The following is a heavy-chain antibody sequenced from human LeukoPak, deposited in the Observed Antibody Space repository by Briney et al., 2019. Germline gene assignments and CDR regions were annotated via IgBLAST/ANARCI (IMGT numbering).Heavy chain of an antibody. CDR3: ARVPLRDCSSTSCLRYFYMDV. V-gene: IGHV4-30-4*02. J-gene: IGHJ6*03. Sequence: KPSETLSLTCTVSGGSISSGDYYWSWIRQPPGKGLEWIGYIYYSGSTYYNPSLKSRVTISVDTSKNQFSLKLTSVTAADTAVYYCARVPLRDCSSTSCLRYFYMDVWGKGTTVTVS. CDR1: GGSISSGDYY. D-gene: IGHD2-2*01. CDR2: IYYSGST.